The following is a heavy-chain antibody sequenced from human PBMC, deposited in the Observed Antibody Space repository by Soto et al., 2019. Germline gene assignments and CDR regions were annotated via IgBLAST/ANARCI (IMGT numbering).Heavy chain of an antibody. CDR3: VRDKYYDFWSGYYTAYQFYGMDV. J-gene: IGHJ6*02. CDR1: GFTYSRYW. D-gene: IGHD3-3*01. Sequence: GGYLRLSCAASGFTYSRYWMHWVRQAPGKGLVWVSRINSDGSSTTYVDSVKGRFTISRDNARNSLFLQMNSLRADDTAVYYCVRDKYYDFWSGYYTAYQFYGMDVWGQGT. CDR2: INSDGSST. V-gene: IGHV3-74*01.